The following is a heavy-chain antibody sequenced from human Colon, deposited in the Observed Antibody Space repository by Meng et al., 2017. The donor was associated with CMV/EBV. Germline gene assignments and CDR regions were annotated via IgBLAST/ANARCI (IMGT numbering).Heavy chain of an antibody. CDR2: IYWDDDT. CDR3: AHRSYSGQDDY. Sequence: HITLKESGPQLVKPTQPLTLTCTFSGFSFTTDKAGVGWIRHPPGKALEWLALIYWDDDTRYSPSLKTRLTITRDTSKNQVILTMTNMDPADTATYYCAHRSYSGQDDYWGQGALVTVSS. CDR1: GFSFTTDKAG. D-gene: IGHD5-12*01. J-gene: IGHJ4*02. V-gene: IGHV2-5*02.